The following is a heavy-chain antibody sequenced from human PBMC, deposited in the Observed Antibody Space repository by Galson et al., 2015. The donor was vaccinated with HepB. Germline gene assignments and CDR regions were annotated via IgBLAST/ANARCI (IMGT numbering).Heavy chain of an antibody. CDR3: ARENSGSYDVEDY. CDR1: GFTFSSYS. V-gene: IGHV3-21*01. J-gene: IGHJ4*02. CDR2: ISSSSSYI. Sequence: SLRLSCAASGFTFSSYSMNWVRQAPGKGLEWVSSISSSSSYIYYADSVKGRFTISRDNAKNSLYLQMNSLRAEDTAVYYCARENSGSYDVEDYWGQGTLVTVSS. D-gene: IGHD3-10*01.